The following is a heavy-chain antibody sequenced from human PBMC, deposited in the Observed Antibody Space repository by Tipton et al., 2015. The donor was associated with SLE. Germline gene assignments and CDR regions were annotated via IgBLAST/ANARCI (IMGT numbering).Heavy chain of an antibody. CDR1: GGSISSSSYY. D-gene: IGHD3-3*02. V-gene: IGHV4-39*01. Sequence: TLSLTCTVSGGSISSSSYYWGWIRQPPGKGLEWIGGIYYSGSTYYNPSLKSRVTISVDTSKNQFSLKLSSVTAADTAVYYCARGHSDAFDIWGQGTMVTVSS. J-gene: IGHJ3*02. CDR2: IYYSGST. CDR3: ARGHSDAFDI.